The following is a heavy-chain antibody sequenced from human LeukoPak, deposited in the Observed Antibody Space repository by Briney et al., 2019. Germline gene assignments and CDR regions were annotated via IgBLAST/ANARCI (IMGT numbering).Heavy chain of an antibody. CDR2: INHSGGT. J-gene: IGHJ4*02. CDR1: GGSFSGYY. CDR3: ARVRFLVWLSLLYYFDY. Sequence: SETLSLTCAVYGGSFSGYYWSWIRQPPGKGLEWIGEINHSGGTNYNPSLKSRVTISVDTSKNQFSLKLSSVTAADTAVYYCARVRFLVWLSLLYYFDYWGQGTLVTVSS. V-gene: IGHV4-34*01. D-gene: IGHD3-3*01.